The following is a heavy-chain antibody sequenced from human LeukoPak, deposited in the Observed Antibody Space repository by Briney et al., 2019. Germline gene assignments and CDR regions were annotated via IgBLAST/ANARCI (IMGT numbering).Heavy chain of an antibody. V-gene: IGHV3-23*01. CDR2: ITGGGADT. J-gene: IGHJ4*02. Sequence: GGSLRLSCAASGFTLSNYAMAWVRQAPGKEPEWVSVITGGGADTYQIDSVKGRFTISRDNSENTLYLQMNSLRAEDTAVYFCAKGTLGHCNGASCYPLDYWGQGTLVTVSS. CDR1: GFTLSNYA. CDR3: AKGTLGHCNGASCYPLDY. D-gene: IGHD2-15*01.